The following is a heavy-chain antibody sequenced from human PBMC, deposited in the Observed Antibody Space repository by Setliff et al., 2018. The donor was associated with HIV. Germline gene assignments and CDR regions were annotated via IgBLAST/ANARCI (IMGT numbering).Heavy chain of an antibody. CDR3: ARTTYVLQLLEWSPESSLYHYYMDV. V-gene: IGHV4-31*03. CDR2: MSYSGTT. Sequence: ASETLSLTFTVSGSSISSGGYYWSWIRQHPGEGLEWVGYMSYSGTTYYNPSLKTRIIMSMDTSKNQFSLKLTSVTAADTAMYYCARTTYVLQLLEWSPESSLYHYYMDVWVKGTTVTVSS. J-gene: IGHJ6*03. D-gene: IGHD3-3*01. CDR1: GSSISSGGYY.